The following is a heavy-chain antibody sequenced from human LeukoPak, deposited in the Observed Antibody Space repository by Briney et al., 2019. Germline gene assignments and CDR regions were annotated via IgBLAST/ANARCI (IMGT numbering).Heavy chain of an antibody. D-gene: IGHD1-26*01. J-gene: IGHJ4*02. CDR2: ITPSGGST. Sequence: GASVKISCKASGYTFTHYYMHWVRQAPGQGLEWLGLITPSGGSTWYAQKFQGRVTMTRDMSTSTDYMELSSLRSEDTAVYYCARDMDSGPGFFDYWGLGTLVTVSS. CDR3: ARDMDSGPGFFDY. V-gene: IGHV1-46*01. CDR1: GYTFTHYY.